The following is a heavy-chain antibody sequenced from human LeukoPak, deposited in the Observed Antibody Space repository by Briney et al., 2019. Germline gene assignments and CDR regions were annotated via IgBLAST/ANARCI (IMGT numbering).Heavy chain of an antibody. J-gene: IGHJ2*01. D-gene: IGHD3-3*01. CDR1: GGSISSGDYY. Sequence: PSETLSLTCTVSGGSISSGDYYWSWIRQPPGKGLEWIGYIYYSGSTYYNPSLKSRVTISVDTSKNQFSLKLSSVTAADTAVYYRAREDYHSRHLDLRGRGTLVTVSS. CDR2: IYYSGST. CDR3: AREDYHSRHLDL. V-gene: IGHV4-30-4*08.